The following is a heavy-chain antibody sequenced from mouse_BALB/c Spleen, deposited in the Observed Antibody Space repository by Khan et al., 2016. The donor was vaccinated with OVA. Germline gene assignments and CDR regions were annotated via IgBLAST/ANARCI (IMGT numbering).Heavy chain of an antibody. Sequence: EVKLMESGGGLVKPGGSLKLSCAVSGFTFSTYAMSWVRQTPEKRLEWVATISSDGDYTYYPDNVTGRFTISRDNAKNTLYLQMSSLRSEDTAMYDCARSAYGNFAYWGQGTLVTVAA. CDR1: GFTFSTYA. J-gene: IGHJ3*01. V-gene: IGHV5-9-3*01. CDR2: ISSDGDYT. D-gene: IGHD2-1*01. CDR3: ARSAYGNFAY.